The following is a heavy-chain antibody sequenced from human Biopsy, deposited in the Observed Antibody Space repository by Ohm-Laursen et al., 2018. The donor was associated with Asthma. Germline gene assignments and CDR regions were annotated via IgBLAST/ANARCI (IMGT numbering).Heavy chain of an antibody. CDR1: GFSISSYG. CDR3: ARGREGSGSYFTSHWSDP. Sequence: SLRLSCAAAGFSISSYGMHWGRQAPGKGLGWGTLLLYDGNNKYYSEYVKGRFTIARDNSKNTLYLQMNSLRVEDTAVYYCARGREGSGSYFTSHWSDPWGQGTLVTVSS. V-gene: IGHV3-33*01. D-gene: IGHD3-10*01. CDR2: LLYDGNNK. J-gene: IGHJ5*02.